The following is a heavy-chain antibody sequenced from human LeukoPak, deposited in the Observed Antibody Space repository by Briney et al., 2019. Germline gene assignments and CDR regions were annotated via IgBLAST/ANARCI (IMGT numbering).Heavy chain of an antibody. J-gene: IGHJ1*01. V-gene: IGHV3-30*04. CDR1: GFTFSSYA. CDR2: ISSDGSNK. CDR3: ARDYWAAAASAEYFQH. D-gene: IGHD6-13*01. Sequence: GGSLRLSCAASGFTFSSYAMHWVRQAPGKGLEWVAVISSDGSNKYYADSVKGRFTISRDNSKNTLYLQMNSLRAEDTAVYYCARDYWAAAASAEYFQHWGQGTLVTVSS.